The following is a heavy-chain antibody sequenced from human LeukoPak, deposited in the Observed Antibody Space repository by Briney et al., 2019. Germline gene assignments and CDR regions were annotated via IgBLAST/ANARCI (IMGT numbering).Heavy chain of an antibody. CDR3: ARGSIGNWNYAPDLYYYGMDV. V-gene: IGHV1-18*01. CDR2: ISAYNGNT. CDR1: GYTFTSYG. J-gene: IGHJ6*02. D-gene: IGHD1-7*01. Sequence: ASVKVSCKASGYTFTSYGISWVRQAPGQGLEWMGWISAYNGNTNYAQKLQGRVTMTTDTSTSTAYMELRSLRSDDTAVYFCARGSIGNWNYAPDLYYYGMDVWAKGPRSPSP.